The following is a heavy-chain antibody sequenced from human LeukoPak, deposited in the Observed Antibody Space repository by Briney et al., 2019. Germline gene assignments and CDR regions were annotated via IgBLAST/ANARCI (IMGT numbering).Heavy chain of an antibody. CDR2: ISSSSSYI. Sequence: GGSLRLSCAASGFTFSSYSMNWVRQAPGKGLEWVSSISSSSSYIYYADSVKGRFTISRDNAKNSLYLQMNSLRAEDTAVYYCARGVRFWSDFDAFDIWGQGTMVTVSS. V-gene: IGHV3-21*04. CDR3: ARGVRFWSDFDAFDI. J-gene: IGHJ3*02. CDR1: GFTFSSYS. D-gene: IGHD3-3*01.